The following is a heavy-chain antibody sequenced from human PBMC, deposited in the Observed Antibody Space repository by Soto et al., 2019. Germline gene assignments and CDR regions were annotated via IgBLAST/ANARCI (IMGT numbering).Heavy chain of an antibody. J-gene: IGHJ6*04. D-gene: IGHD6-6*01. V-gene: IGHV3-23*01. CDR1: GFTFSSYA. Sequence: EVQLLESGGGLVQPGGSLRLSCAASGFTFSSYAMSWVRQAPGKGLEWVSAISGSGGSTYYADSVKGRFTISRDNSKNTLYLQMNRLRAEDTAVYYCAKVIFGAYSSSPDVWGKGTTVTVSS. CDR3: AKVIFGAYSSSPDV. CDR2: ISGSGGST.